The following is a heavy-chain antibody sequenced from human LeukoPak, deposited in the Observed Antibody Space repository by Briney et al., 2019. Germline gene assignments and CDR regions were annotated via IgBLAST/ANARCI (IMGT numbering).Heavy chain of an antibody. Sequence: SETLSLTCTVSGGSISSYYWSWIRQPPGKGLEWIGYIYYSGSTNYNPSLKSRVTISVDTSKNQFSLKLSSVTAADTAVYYCARAGTGYYYYYYMDVWGKGTTVTISS. V-gene: IGHV4-59*01. CDR1: GGSISSYY. D-gene: IGHD6-13*01. CDR3: ARAGTGYYYYYYMDV. J-gene: IGHJ6*03. CDR2: IYYSGST.